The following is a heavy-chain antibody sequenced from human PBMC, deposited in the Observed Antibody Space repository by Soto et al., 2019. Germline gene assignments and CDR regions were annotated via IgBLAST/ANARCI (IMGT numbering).Heavy chain of an antibody. CDR1: GFSSSDYY. D-gene: IGHD3-9*01. CDR3: ARDRYYYGMDV. Sequence: GGSLRLSCAASGFSSSDYYISWIRQAPGKGLEWISYISGDGTTVHYIDSVKGRFTISRDNAKNSLYLQINSLRAEDSAVYYCARDRYYYGMDVWGQGTTVTVSS. CDR2: ISGDGTTV. J-gene: IGHJ6*02. V-gene: IGHV3-11*01.